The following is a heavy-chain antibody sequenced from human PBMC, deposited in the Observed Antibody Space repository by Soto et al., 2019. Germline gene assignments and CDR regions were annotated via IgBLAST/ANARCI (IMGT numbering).Heavy chain of an antibody. V-gene: IGHV1-3*01. CDR1: GYTFSGHA. CDR2: INAGNSKT. J-gene: IGHJ4*01. D-gene: IGHD5-12*01. CDR3: ARDSPIGSTFSGYEAIDY. Sequence: GASVKVSCKASGYTFSGHAIHWLRQAPGQRPEWLGWINAGNSKTYYSEKFEGRVTITADKSTSTAYMELNSLRSEDTAVYYCARDSPIGSTFSGYEAIDYWG.